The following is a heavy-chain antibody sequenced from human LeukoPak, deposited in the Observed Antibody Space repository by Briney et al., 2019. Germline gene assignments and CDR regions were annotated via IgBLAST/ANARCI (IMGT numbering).Heavy chain of an antibody. CDR2: IYYSGST. D-gene: IGHD3-3*01. CDR1: GGSVSSSYYY. CDR3: AGGRSDDFWSGRGYYFDY. Sequence: SETLSLTCTVSGGSVSSSYYYWNWIRQPPGKGLEWIGYIYYSGSTYYNPSLKSRVTISVDTSKNQFSLKLSSVTAADTAVYYCAGGRSDDFWSGRGYYFDYWGQGTLVTVSS. J-gene: IGHJ4*02. V-gene: IGHV4-30-4*08.